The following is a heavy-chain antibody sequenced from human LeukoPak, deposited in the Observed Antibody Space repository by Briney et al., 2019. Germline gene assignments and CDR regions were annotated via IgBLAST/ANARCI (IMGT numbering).Heavy chain of an antibody. CDR2: ISGSGGST. CDR3: AKASSSSWYLFDY. Sequence: GGSLRLSCAASGFSFSTYGMSWVRQAPGKGQEWVSTISGSGGSTYYADSVKGRFTISRDNSKNTLSLQMNSLRAEDTAVYYCAKASSSSWYLFDYWGQGTLVIVSS. J-gene: IGHJ4*02. D-gene: IGHD6-13*01. CDR1: GFSFSTYG. V-gene: IGHV3-23*01.